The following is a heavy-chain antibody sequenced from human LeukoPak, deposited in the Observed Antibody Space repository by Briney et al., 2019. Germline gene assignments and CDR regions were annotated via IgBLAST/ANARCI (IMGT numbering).Heavy chain of an antibody. D-gene: IGHD6-6*01. CDR1: GFTFSSYG. CDR2: IRYDGSNK. V-gene: IGHV3-30*02. J-gene: IGHJ4*02. CDR3: AKGRLEYFDY. Sequence: PGGSLRLSCAASGFTFSSYGMHWVRQAPGKGLEWVAFIRYDGSNKYYADSVKGRFTISRDNSKNTLYLQMNSLRAEDAAVYYCAKGRLEYFDYWGQGTLVTVSS.